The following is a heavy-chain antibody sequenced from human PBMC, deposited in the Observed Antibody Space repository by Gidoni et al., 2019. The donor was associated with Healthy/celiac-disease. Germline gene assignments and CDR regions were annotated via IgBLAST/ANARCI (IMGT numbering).Heavy chain of an antibody. CDR2: ISSSSSYI. D-gene: IGHD4-17*01. CDR3: ARDGGYGDYEEYYYYGMDV. Sequence: EVQLVESGGGLVTPGGSLRLSCAASGFPFSSYSMNWVRQAPGKGLEWVSSISSSSSYIYYADSVKGRFTISRDNAKNSLYLQMNSLRAEDTAVYYCARDGGYGDYEEYYYYGMDVWGQGTTVTVSS. V-gene: IGHV3-21*01. CDR1: GFPFSSYS. J-gene: IGHJ6*02.